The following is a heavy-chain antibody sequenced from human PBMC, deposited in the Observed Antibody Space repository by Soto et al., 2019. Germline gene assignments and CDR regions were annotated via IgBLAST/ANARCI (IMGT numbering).Heavy chain of an antibody. CDR3: ARVRWTVSGPGHFDY. D-gene: IGHD6-19*01. J-gene: IGHJ4*02. V-gene: IGHV4-59*01. Sequence: QVQLQESGPGLVKPSETLSLTCTVSGGSISSYYWSWIRQPPGKGLEWIGYIYYSGSTNYNPSLKSRVTISVDTSKNQSSLKLSSVTAADTAGYYCARVRWTVSGPGHFDYWGQGTLVTVSS. CDR2: IYYSGST. CDR1: GGSISSYY.